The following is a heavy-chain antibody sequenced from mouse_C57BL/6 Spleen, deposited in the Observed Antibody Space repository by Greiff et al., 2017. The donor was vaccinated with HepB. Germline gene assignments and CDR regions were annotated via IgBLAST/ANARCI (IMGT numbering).Heavy chain of an antibody. CDR3: ARESTMITRFAY. CDR2: ISDGGSYT. D-gene: IGHD2-4*01. CDR1: GFTFSSYA. J-gene: IGHJ3*01. Sequence: EVNVVESGGGLVKPGGSLKLSCAASGFTFSSYAMSWVRQTPEKRLEWVATISDGGSYTYYPDNVKGRFTISRDNAKNNLYLQMSHLKSEDTAMYYCARESTMITRFAYWGQGTLVTVSA. V-gene: IGHV5-4*01.